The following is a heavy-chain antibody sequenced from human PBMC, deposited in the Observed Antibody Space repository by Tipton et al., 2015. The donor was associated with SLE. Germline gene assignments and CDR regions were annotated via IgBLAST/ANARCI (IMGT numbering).Heavy chain of an antibody. J-gene: IGHJ4*02. D-gene: IGHD6-19*01. CDR2: IYHSGST. Sequence: TLSLTCAVSGYSISSGYYWGWIRQPPGKGLEWIGSIYHSGSTYYNPSLKSRVTISVDTSKNQFSLKLSSVTAADTAVYYCARHVYSSGWYGGYFDYWGRGTLVTVSS. CDR1: GYSISSGYY. V-gene: IGHV4-38-2*01. CDR3: ARHVYSSGWYGGYFDY.